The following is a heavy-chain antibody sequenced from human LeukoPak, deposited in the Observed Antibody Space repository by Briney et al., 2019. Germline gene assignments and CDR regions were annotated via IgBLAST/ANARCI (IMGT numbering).Heavy chain of an antibody. CDR2: ISTNDAK. V-gene: IGHV3-48*01. D-gene: IGHD6-6*01. CDR3: ARDNQAAPLDY. J-gene: IGHJ4*02. Sequence: GGSLRLSCAASGFTFSSYAMSWVRQAPGRGLEWVSHISTNDAKYYADSLKGRFTISRDNAKNSLYLQMDSLRAEDTAVYYCARDNQAAPLDYWGQGTLVTVSS. CDR1: GFTFSSYA.